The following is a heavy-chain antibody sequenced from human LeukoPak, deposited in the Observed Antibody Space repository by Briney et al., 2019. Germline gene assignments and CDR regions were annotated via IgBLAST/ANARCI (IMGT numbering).Heavy chain of an antibody. CDR1: GFTFGDYA. CDR2: IRGKTYDGTT. V-gene: IGHV3-49*04. CDR3: TRDQTPYY. Sequence: GGSLRLSCTASGFTFGDYAMSWVRQAPGKGLEWVGFIRGKTYDGTTEYAASVKGRFTISRDDSKGIAYLQMDSLKTEDTAVYYCTRDQTPYYWGQGTLVTVSS. J-gene: IGHJ4*02.